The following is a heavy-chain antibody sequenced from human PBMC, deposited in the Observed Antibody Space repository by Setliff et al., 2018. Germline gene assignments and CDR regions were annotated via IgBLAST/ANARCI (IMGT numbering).Heavy chain of an antibody. Sequence: PSETLSLTCAVYGGSFSGYYWSWLRQPPGKGLEWIGEINHSGSTNYNPSLESRVTISVDTSKNQFSLKLSSVTAADTAVYYCARGWGSGWSKEGAFDIWGQGTMVTVSS. CDR3: ARGWGSGWSKEGAFDI. V-gene: IGHV4-34*01. D-gene: IGHD6-19*01. CDR2: INHSGST. J-gene: IGHJ3*02. CDR1: GGSFSGYY.